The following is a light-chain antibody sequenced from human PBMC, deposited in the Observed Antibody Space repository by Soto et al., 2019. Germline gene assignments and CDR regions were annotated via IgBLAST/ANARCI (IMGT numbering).Light chain of an antibody. V-gene: IGLV2-14*01. CDR3: SSYTSSSRV. J-gene: IGLJ2*01. CDR2: DVS. CDR1: SSDVGGYNY. Sequence: QSALTQPASVSGSPGQSITISCTGTSSDVGGYNYVSWYQQHPGKAPKLMIYDVSNRTSGVSNRFSGSKSGNTASLTISGLQAEEEADYYGSSYTSSSRVFGGGTKLTVL.